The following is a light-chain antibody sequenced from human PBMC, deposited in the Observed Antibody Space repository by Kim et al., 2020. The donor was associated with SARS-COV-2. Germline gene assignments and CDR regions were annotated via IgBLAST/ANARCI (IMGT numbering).Light chain of an antibody. CDR1: SSDVGDYIY. V-gene: IGLV2-14*03. J-gene: IGLJ3*02. Sequence: QSALTQPASVSGSPGQSIAVSCTATSSDVGDYIYVSWYQQHPGKAPKLMIYDVTKRPSGFSDRFSGSKSGNTASLTISGLQAEDEADYYCNSFTGTTWVFGGGTQLTVL. CDR3: NSFTGTTWV. CDR2: DVT.